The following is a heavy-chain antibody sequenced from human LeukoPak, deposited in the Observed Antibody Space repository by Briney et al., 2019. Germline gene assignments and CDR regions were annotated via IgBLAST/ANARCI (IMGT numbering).Heavy chain of an antibody. D-gene: IGHD6-19*01. CDR1: GFTFSTYS. J-gene: IGHJ4*02. CDR2: ISRSSRHL. V-gene: IGHV3-21*04. Sequence: GGSLRLSCAASGFTFSTYSMNWVRQAPGKGLEWVSSISRSSRHLYYADSVKGRFSISRDDAKNSLFLQMNSLRAEDTALYYCARDVGRRLALQDYWGQGTPVTVSS. CDR3: ARDVGRRLALQDY.